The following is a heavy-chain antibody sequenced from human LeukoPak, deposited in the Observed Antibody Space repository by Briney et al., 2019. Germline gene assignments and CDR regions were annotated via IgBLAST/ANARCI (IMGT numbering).Heavy chain of an antibody. CDR1: GYTFTNYG. J-gene: IGHJ4*02. CDR3: ARDCDRSGYYCY. CDR2: ISTYSGNT. D-gene: IGHD3-22*01. V-gene: IGHV1-18*01. Sequence: ASVKVSCKASGYTFTNYGICWMRQAPGQGLEWMGWISTYSGNTNYAQKLQGRVTVTTDTSTSTAYMELRSLRSDDTAVYYCARDCDRSGYYCYWGQGTLVTVSS.